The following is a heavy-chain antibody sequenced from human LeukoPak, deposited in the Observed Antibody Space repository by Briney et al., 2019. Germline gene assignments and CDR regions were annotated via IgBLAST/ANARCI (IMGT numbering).Heavy chain of an antibody. CDR2: IYPGDSDT. J-gene: IGHJ4*02. D-gene: IGHD3-16*01. CDR3: ASTSLWGEWLYYFDY. V-gene: IGHV5-51*01. Sequence: GESLKISCKGSGYSFTSYWIGWVRQMPGKGLEWMGIIYPGDSDTRYSPSFQGQVTISADKSISTAYLQWSSLKASDTAMYYCASTSLWGEWLYYFDYWGQGTLVTVSS. CDR1: GYSFTSYW.